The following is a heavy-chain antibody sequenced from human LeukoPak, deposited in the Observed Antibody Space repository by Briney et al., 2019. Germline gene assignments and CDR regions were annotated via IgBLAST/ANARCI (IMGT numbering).Heavy chain of an antibody. V-gene: IGHV4-39*01. CDR2: IYYSGSA. D-gene: IGHD5-18*01. CDR1: GGSISSSSYY. Sequence: SETLSLTCTVSGGSISSSSYYGGWIRQPPGKGLEWIGSIYYSGSAYCNPSLKSRVTISVDTSKKQFSLNLSSVTAADTAVYYCARLSVSYGYFDYWGQGTLVTVSS. CDR3: ARLSVSYGYFDY. J-gene: IGHJ4*02.